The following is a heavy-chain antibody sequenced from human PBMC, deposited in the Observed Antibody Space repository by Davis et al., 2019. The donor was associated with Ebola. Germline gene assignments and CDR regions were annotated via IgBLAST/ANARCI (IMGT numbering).Heavy chain of an antibody. CDR1: GFDFGTFA. D-gene: IGHD2/OR15-2a*01. V-gene: IGHV3-23*01. J-gene: IGHJ3*01. CDR2: GTSADT. CDR3: AKDNRNIWSEV. Sequence: GGSLRLSCAASGFDFGTFAMSWVRQAPGGGLEWVSTYGTSADTYYADSVKGRFTISRDNSKNTLYLQMNGLRVEDTAIYYCAKDNRNIWSEVWGQGTMVTVSS.